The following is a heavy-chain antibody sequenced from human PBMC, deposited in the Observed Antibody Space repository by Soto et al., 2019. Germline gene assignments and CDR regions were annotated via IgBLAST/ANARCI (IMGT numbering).Heavy chain of an antibody. CDR1: GYGFTTYG. CDR2: ISAHNGNT. V-gene: IGHV1-18*01. Sequence: QVHLVQSGAEVKKPGASVKVSCKGSGYGFTTYGITWVRQAPGQGLEWMAWISAHNGNTNYAQKLQGIVTVTRDTSTSTAYMELRGLRSDGTAMYSSARGRYGDYWGQGALVTVSS. CDR3: ARGRYGDY. J-gene: IGHJ4*02. D-gene: IGHD1-1*01.